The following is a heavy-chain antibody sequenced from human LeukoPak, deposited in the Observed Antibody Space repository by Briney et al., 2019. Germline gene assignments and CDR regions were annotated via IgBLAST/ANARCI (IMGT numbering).Heavy chain of an antibody. V-gene: IGHV3-30*04. CDR3: ARDSSGRWLSGDYFDY. Sequence: PGGSLRLSCAASGFTFSSYAMHWVRQAPGKGLEWVAVISYDGSNKYYADSVKGRFTISRDNSKNTLYLQMKSLRAEDTAVYYCARDSSGRWLSGDYFDYWGQGTLVTVSS. CDR2: ISYDGSNK. J-gene: IGHJ4*02. D-gene: IGHD6-19*01. CDR1: GFTFSSYA.